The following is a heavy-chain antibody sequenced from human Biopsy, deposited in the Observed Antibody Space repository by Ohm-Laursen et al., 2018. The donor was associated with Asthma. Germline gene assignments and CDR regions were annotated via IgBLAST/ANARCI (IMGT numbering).Heavy chain of an antibody. CDR3: ARGDSSNWSHYYFDY. J-gene: IGHJ4*02. D-gene: IGHD3-22*01. CDR2: IYSGGTS. CDR1: GFVVSRAY. V-gene: IGHV3-53*01. Sequence: SLTLSCAASGFVVSRAYRLWALQALGKGLEWVSVIYSGGTSHTADSVRGRFTISRDYSKNTLYLQMHSLRAEDTAVYYCARGDSSNWSHYYFDYWGQGTLVTVSS.